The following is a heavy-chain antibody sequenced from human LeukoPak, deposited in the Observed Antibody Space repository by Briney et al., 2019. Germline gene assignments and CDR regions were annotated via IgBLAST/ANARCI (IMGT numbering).Heavy chain of an antibody. CDR2: INQSGST. D-gene: IGHD2-2*01. J-gene: IGHJ6*03. CDR3: AAGCSSTSCYWYYYTDV. CDR1: GGSFSGYY. Sequence: ETLSLTCAVYGGSFSGYYWSWIRQPPGKGLGWIGEINQSGSTNYNPSLKSRVTISVDTSKKQFSLRLSPVTAADTAVYYCAAGCSSTSCYWYYYTDVWGKGTTVTVSS. V-gene: IGHV4-34*01.